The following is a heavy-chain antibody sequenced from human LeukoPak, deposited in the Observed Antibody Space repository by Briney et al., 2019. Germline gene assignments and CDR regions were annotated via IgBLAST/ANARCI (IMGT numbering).Heavy chain of an antibody. Sequence: TGGSLRLSCVASGFPFSSYWMTWVRQAPGKGLEWVSSIISGSTYIFYADSVKGRFTISRDNAKNSLYLQMSSLRAEDTAVYYCARDLASGGYWGQGTLVTVSS. V-gene: IGHV3-21*01. J-gene: IGHJ4*02. D-gene: IGHD3-10*01. CDR2: IISGSTYI. CDR3: ARDLASGGY. CDR1: GFPFSSYW.